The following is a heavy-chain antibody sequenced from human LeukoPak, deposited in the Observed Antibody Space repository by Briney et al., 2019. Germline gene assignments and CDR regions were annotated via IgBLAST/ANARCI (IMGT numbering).Heavy chain of an antibody. Sequence: RASVKVSCKVSGSTFTNHGISWVREAPGQGLEWMGWINPNSGGTNYAQKFQGRVTMTRDTSISTAYMELSRLRSDDTAVYYCAIPCGPGYCSGGSCYSGCLWFDPWGQGTLVTVSS. D-gene: IGHD2-15*01. CDR1: GSTFTNHG. CDR3: AIPCGPGYCSGGSCYSGCLWFDP. V-gene: IGHV1-2*02. J-gene: IGHJ5*02. CDR2: INPNSGGT.